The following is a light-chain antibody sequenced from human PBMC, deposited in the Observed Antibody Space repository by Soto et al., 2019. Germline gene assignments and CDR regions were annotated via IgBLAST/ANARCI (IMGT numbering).Light chain of an antibody. CDR3: QQSYSTPRT. CDR2: AAS. V-gene: IGKV1-39*01. CDR1: QSISSY. J-gene: IGKJ4*01. Sequence: DIQMTQSPSSLSASVGDRVTITCRASQSISSYLNWYQQKPGKAPKLLIYAASSLQSQVPSRLSGSGSGTDFSLTISSLQPEDFATYYCQQSYSTPRTFGGGTRWIS.